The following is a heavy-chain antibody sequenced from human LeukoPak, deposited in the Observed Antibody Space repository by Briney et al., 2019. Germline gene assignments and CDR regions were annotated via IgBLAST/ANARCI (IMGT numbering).Heavy chain of an antibody. CDR2: VSTYNGDT. J-gene: IGHJ1*01. CDR1: SYTFTDFG. Sequence: GASVKVSCKASSYTFTDFGFIWVRQAPGQGLEWMGWVSTYNGDTDYAKKFQDRVTMTTESSTQTTFMELRNLRSDDTAVYYCARAESMALYFLYWGQGTLVSVSS. D-gene: IGHD1-14*01. V-gene: IGHV1-18*01. CDR3: ARAESMALYFLY.